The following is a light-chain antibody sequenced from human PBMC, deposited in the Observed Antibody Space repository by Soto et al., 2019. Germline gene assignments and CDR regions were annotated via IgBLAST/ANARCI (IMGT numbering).Light chain of an antibody. J-gene: IGKJ4*01. V-gene: IGKV3-20*01. CDR2: GAS. CDR3: QQYGSSPPLT. Sequence: EIVLTQSPGTLSLSPGERATLSCRASQSVSSSYLAWYQQKPGQAPRLLIYGASSRATGIPDRFSGSRSRTEFTLTISRLEPEDFAVYYCQQYGSSPPLTFGGGTKVEIK. CDR1: QSVSSSY.